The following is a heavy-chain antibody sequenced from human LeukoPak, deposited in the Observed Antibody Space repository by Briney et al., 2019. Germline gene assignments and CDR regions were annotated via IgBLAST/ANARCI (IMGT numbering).Heavy chain of an antibody. Sequence: GGSLRLSCAASGFTFSSYWMSWVRQAPGRGLEWVASIKQDGSEKYYVDSVKGRFTISRDNAKNSLYLQMNSLRAEDTAVYYCAKEVRGGDFDNWGLGTLVTVSS. V-gene: IGHV3-7*01. J-gene: IGHJ4*02. CDR2: IKQDGSEK. D-gene: IGHD3-10*01. CDR3: AKEVRGGDFDN. CDR1: GFTFSSYW.